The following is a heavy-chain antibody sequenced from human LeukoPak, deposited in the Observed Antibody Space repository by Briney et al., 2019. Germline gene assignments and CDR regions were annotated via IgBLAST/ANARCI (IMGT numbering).Heavy chain of an antibody. CDR3: ARGDFDY. V-gene: IGHV3-53*01. Sequence: HPGGSLRLSCAASGSTVSTNYMSWVRKAPGKGLEWVSIAFSDGRTFYADSVKGRFTISRDSSKNTVFLQMNSLRAEDTAVYYCARGDFDYWGQGTLVTVSS. CDR2: AFSDGRT. J-gene: IGHJ4*02. CDR1: GSTVSTNY.